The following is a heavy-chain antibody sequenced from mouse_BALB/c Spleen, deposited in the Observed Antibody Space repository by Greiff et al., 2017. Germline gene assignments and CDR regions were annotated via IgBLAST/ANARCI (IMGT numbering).Heavy chain of an antibody. CDR3: VRKTVYAMDY. CDR2: IWGGGST. V-gene: IGHV2-6-4*01. CDR1: GFSLSRYS. Sequence: QVHVKQSGPGLVAPSQSLSITCTVSGFSLSRYSVHWVRQPPGKGLEWLGMIWGGGSTDYNSALKSRLSISKDNSKSQVFLKMNSLQADDTAIYYCVRKTVYAMDYWGQGTSVTVSS. J-gene: IGHJ4*01.